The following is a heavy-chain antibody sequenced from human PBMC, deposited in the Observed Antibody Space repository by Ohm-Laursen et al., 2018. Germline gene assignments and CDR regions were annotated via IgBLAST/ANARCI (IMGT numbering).Heavy chain of an antibody. CDR2: IIPIFGTA. CDR1: AGTFSSYA. J-gene: IGHJ4*02. V-gene: IGHV1-69*01. D-gene: IGHD3-22*01. Sequence: SLVKVSCKASAGTFSSYAISWVRQAPGQGLEWMGGIIPIFGTANYAQKFQGRVTITADESTSTAYMELSSLRSEDTAVYYCARSPRYYDSSGYDYWGQGALVTVSS. CDR3: ARSPRYYDSSGYDY.